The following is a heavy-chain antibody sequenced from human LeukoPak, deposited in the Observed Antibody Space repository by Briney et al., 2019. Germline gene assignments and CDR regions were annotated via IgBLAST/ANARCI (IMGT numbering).Heavy chain of an antibody. CDR3: ARDGPSGYGQIGFDYYGMDV. Sequence: GGSLTLSCAASGFTFSDYYMSWIRQAPGAGLEWVAYTSTSSSYTNYATSVEGRFTLCRDNAAHSLYMQMNSLRAEDTAVYYCARDGPSGYGQIGFDYYGMDVWGQGTTVTVSS. D-gene: IGHD5-12*01. J-gene: IGHJ6*02. V-gene: IGHV3-11*05. CDR1: GFTFSDYY. CDR2: TSTSSSYT.